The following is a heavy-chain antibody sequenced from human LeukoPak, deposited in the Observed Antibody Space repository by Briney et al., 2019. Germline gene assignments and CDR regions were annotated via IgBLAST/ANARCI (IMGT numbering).Heavy chain of an antibody. D-gene: IGHD3-22*01. CDR2: IKQDGSEK. J-gene: IGHJ4*02. CDR1: GFTFGSYW. CDR3: ARRVVVRKLYYFDY. V-gene: IGHV3-7*01. Sequence: GGSLRLSCAASGFTFGSYWMSWVRQAPGKGLEWVANIKQDGSEKYYVDSVKGRFTISRDNAKNSLYLQMNSLRAEDTAVYYCARRVVVRKLYYFDYWGQGTLVTVSS.